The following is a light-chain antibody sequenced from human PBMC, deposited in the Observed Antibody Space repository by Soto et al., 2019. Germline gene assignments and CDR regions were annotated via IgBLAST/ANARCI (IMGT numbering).Light chain of an antibody. V-gene: IGKV1-39*01. CDR3: AEYNIWPIT. Sequence: DIQMTQSPSSLSASVGDRVTITCRASQSISSYLNWYQQKPGKAPKLLIYAASSLQSGVPSRFSGSGSGTEFTLTISTLKSEDFAVYKCAEYNIWPITFGQVRRL. CDR1: QSISSY. J-gene: IGKJ5*01. CDR2: AAS.